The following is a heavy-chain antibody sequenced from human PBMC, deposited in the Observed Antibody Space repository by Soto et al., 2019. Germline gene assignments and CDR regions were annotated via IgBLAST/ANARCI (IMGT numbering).Heavy chain of an antibody. CDR2: IYHSGPT. CDR3: ASSGIYVTSIDY. J-gene: IGHJ4*02. CDR1: GGSISSSNW. D-gene: IGHD3-10*01. Sequence: SETLSLTCAVSGGSISSSNWWSWVRQPPGKGLEWIGEIYHSGPTNYNTSRKSRVTISVDTSKNQFSLKLSAVTAADTAVYYCASSGIYVTSIDYWGQGTLVTVSS. V-gene: IGHV4-4*02.